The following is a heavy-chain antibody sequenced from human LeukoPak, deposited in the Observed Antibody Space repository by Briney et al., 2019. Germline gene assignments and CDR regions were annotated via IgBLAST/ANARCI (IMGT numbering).Heavy chain of an antibody. V-gene: IGHV3-23*01. J-gene: IGHJ4*02. D-gene: IGHD1-26*01. CDR2: ISGSGGVT. Sequence: PGGSLRLSCAASGFTFSSYAMNWVRQAPGKGLEWISGISGSGGVTYYADSVKGRFTISTDNSKNTLYLQMNSLRAEDTALYYCAKASGSGYGKDYFDYWGQGTLVTVSS. CDR3: AKASGSGYGKDYFDY. CDR1: GFTFSSYA.